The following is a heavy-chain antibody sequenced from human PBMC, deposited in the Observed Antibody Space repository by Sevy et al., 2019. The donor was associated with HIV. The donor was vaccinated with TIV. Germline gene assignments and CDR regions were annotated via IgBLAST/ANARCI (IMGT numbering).Heavy chain of an antibody. CDR1: GYTFTNYD. J-gene: IGHJ5*02. CDR2: MNPNSGNT. Sequence: ASVKVSCKASGYTFTNYDINWVRQATGQGLEWMGWMNPNSGNTGYAQKFQGRVTVTRNTSISTAYMELSSLRSEDTAVYYCARGTVLLGIVVVPAARGWFDPWGQGTLVTVSS. V-gene: IGHV1-8*01. CDR3: ARGTVLLGIVVVPAARGWFDP. D-gene: IGHD2-2*03.